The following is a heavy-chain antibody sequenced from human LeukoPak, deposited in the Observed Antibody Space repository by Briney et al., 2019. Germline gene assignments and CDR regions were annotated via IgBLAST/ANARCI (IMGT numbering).Heavy chain of an antibody. CDR2: ISSSADST. D-gene: IGHD3-10*01. CDR1: GFTFSTYA. J-gene: IGHJ4*02. CDR3: AKGAYGSGSYYLYFFDS. V-gene: IGHV3-23*01. Sequence: PGGSLRLSCAASGFTFSTYAMSWVRQAPGRGLEWVSVISSSADSTYYADSVKGRFTIYRDNSKNTLYLQMNSLRAEDTAIYYCAKGAYGSGSYYLYFFDSWGLGTLVTVSS.